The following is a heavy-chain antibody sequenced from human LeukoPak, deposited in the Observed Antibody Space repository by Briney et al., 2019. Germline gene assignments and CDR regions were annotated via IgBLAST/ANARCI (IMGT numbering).Heavy chain of an antibody. V-gene: IGHV3-9*01. D-gene: IGHD1-26*01. CDR1: GFTFDDYA. CDR3: ARSLVVGANPYH. J-gene: IGHJ5*02. Sequence: PGGSLRLSCAASGFTFDDYAMHWVRQAPGKGLEWVSGISWNSGSIGYADSVKGRFTISRDNTKNSLYLQLNSLRAEDTAVYYCARSLVVGANPYHWGQGTLVTVSS. CDR2: ISWNSGSI.